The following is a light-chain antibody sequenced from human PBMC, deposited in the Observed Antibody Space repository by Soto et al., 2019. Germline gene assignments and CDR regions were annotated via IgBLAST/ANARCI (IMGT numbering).Light chain of an antibody. CDR1: QSISSW. CDR3: QQYNSRYT. V-gene: IGKV1-5*03. J-gene: IGKJ2*01. Sequence: DIQMTQSPSTLSASVGDRVTITCRASQSISSWLAWYQQKPGKAPKRLIYKASSLESGVPSRFSGSGSGTEFTLTISSLQPDDFATYYCQQYNSRYTFGQGTKLEIK. CDR2: KAS.